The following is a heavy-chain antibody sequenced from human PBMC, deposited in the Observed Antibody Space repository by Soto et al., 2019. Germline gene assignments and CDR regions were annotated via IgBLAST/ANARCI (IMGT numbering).Heavy chain of an antibody. CDR2: ISGAGDSP. D-gene: IGHD2-21*02. CDR1: GFRFSSTA. J-gene: IGHJ4*02. CDR3: AKGGDCDLDFEG. V-gene: IGHV3-23*01. Sequence: EAQLLESGGGFVQPGGSLGLSCAASGFRFSSTAMSWVRQAPGKGLEWIAAISGAGDSPFYADSVKGRFTISRDNSKNMLYLQINGLRAEDTAVYFCAKGGDCDLDFEGWGQGTPVIVSS.